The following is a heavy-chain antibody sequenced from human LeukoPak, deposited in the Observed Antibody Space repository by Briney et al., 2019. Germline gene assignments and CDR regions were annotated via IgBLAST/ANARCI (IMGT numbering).Heavy chain of an antibody. D-gene: IGHD3-22*01. CDR2: IYTSGST. CDR3: AIPYYDNSGYYYGDAFDI. Sequence: SETLSLTCTVSGGSISSYYWSWIRQPAGKGLEWIGRIYTSGSTNYNPSLKSRVTMSVDTSKNQFSLKLSSVTAADTAVYYCAIPYYDNSGYYYGDAFDIWGQGTMVTVSS. J-gene: IGHJ3*02. V-gene: IGHV4-4*07. CDR1: GGSISSYY.